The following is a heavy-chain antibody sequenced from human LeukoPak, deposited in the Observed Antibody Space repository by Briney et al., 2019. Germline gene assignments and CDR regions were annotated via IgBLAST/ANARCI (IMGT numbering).Heavy chain of an antibody. CDR1: GYRFTGYY. D-gene: IGHD5-12*01. Sequence: ASVKVSCKASGYRFTGYYIHWLRQVPGQGLEWMGWINPETGDPYYGQKFLGRVTMTRDTSISTAYMELSRLASDDMAVYYCARDPTRGDLSVYWGQGSLVTVSS. CDR3: ARDPTRGDLSVY. CDR2: INPETGDP. J-gene: IGHJ4*02. V-gene: IGHV1-2*02.